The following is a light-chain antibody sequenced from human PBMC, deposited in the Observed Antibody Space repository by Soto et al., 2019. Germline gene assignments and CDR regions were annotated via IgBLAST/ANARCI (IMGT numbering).Light chain of an antibody. J-gene: IGKJ4*01. CDR2: GAS. V-gene: IGKV3-20*01. CDR1: QSAYSSY. CDR3: QQFSSYPLT. Sequence: ELVLTQSPGTLSLSPGDRATLSCRSSQSAYSSYLSWYQQKPGQAPRLLIYGASNRATGIPDRFSGSGSGTDFTLTISGLEPEDFAVYYCQQFSSYPLTFGGGTKVEIK.